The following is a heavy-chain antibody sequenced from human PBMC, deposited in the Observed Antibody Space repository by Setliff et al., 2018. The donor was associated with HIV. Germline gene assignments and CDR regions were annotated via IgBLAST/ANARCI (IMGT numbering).Heavy chain of an antibody. CDR1: GGSISSYY. V-gene: IGHV4-59*01. CDR2: IYYSGST. J-gene: IGHJ6*03. CDR3: ARDNRVMALNYYYYYMDV. Sequence: SETLSLTCTISGGSISSYYWSWIRQPPGKGLEWIGYIYYSGSTNYNPSLKSRVTISVDTSKNQFSLKLSSVTAADTAVYYCARDNRVMALNYYYYYMDVWGKGTTVTVSS. D-gene: IGHD2-21*01.